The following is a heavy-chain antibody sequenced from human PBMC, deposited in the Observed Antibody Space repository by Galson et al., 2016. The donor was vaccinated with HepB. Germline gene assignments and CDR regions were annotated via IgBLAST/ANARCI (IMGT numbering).Heavy chain of an antibody. CDR3: AKDRELQYFDWSMPWY. J-gene: IGHJ4*02. Sequence: SLRLSCAASGFIFRRTGMHWVRQAPGKGLEWVAGTSFDGTNKHYADSVKGRFTISRDNSKNTLYLQMNSLTSEDTAVYYCAKDRELQYFDWSMPWYWGQGTLVTVSS. CDR1: GFIFRRTG. D-gene: IGHD3-9*01. CDR2: TSFDGTNK. V-gene: IGHV3-30*18.